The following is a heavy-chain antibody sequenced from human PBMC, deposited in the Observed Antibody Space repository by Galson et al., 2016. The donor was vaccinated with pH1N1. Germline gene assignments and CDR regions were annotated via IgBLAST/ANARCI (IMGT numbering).Heavy chain of an antibody. D-gene: IGHD4-17*01. CDR2: IYPGGSHI. J-gene: IGHJ3*02. Sequence: QSGAEVKKPGESLKTSCQGSGSKFSSSWIGWVRQMPGKGLEWMGIIYPGGSHIRYSPSFQGQVTISADKSINMVYLQWSSLKASDTAIYYCARQNDYGDYRGDAFDIWGQGTLVTVSS. V-gene: IGHV5-51*01. CDR3: ARQNDYGDYRGDAFDI. CDR1: GSKFSSSW.